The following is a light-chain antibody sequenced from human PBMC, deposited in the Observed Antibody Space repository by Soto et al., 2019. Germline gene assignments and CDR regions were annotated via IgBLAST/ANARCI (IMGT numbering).Light chain of an antibody. V-gene: IGKV1-5*03. J-gene: IGKJ1*01. Sequence: DIQMTQSPSTLSASVGDRVTITCRASHSISSWLAWYQQKPGKAPKLLIYKASSLESGVPSRFSGSGSGTEFTLAISSLQPDDFGTYFWQQYNSYSVTFGQGTKVEIK. CDR1: HSISSW. CDR3: QQYNSYSVT. CDR2: KAS.